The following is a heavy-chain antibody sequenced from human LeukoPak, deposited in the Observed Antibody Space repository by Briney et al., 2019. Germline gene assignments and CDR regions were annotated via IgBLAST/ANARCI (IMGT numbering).Heavy chain of an antibody. CDR1: GGSISSDY. J-gene: IGHJ4*02. CDR3: ARRIASSGKGFDY. D-gene: IGHD6-13*01. CDR2: ISYTEST. Sequence: SETLSLTCTVSGGSISSDYWSWIRQAPGKGLEWIGYISYTESTNYNPSLKSRVTISVDMSKRQFSLKLSSVTAADTAVYYCARRIASSGKGFDYWGQGTLVTVSS. V-gene: IGHV4-59*01.